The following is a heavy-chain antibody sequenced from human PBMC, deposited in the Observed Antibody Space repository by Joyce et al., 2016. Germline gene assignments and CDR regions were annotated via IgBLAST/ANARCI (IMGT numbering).Heavy chain of an antibody. CDR2: INYSGNT. J-gene: IGHJ4*02. Sequence: QVQLQESGPGLVQPSQTLSLTCGVSGGSISDGGYYWSWIRQRPGQGLEWIGYINYSGNTYYNPSLKSRLTISIDVSKNQFSLRLTSVTAADTAVYYCARVPLSSAFDYWGQGILVTVSS. V-gene: IGHV4-31*11. CDR1: GGSISDGGYY. D-gene: IGHD1-26*01. CDR3: ARVPLSSAFDY.